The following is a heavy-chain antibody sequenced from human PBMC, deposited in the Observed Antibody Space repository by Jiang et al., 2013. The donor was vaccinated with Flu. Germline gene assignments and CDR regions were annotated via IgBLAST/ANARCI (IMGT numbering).Heavy chain of an antibody. CDR2: TYYRSKWYH. D-gene: IGHD4-11*01. Sequence: SQTLSLTCGISGDSVSSNSVWNWIRQSPSRGLEWLGRTYYRSKWYHEYELSVKSRIIVNADTSKNQFSLQLNFVTPEDTAVYYRARGYNDYTPAFDYWGQGILVTVSS. CDR1: GDSVSSNSV. CDR3: ARGYNDYTPAFDY. J-gene: IGHJ4*02. V-gene: IGHV6-1*01.